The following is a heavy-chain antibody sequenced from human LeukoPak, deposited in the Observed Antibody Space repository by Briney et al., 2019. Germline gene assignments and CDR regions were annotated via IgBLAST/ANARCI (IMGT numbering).Heavy chain of an antibody. D-gene: IGHD1-26*01. V-gene: IGHV3-21*01. CDR3: ARVSSGSYNSPFDY. CDR2: ISSSSSYI. CDR1: GFTFSSYA. Sequence: GGSLRLSCAASGFTFSSYAMSWVRQAPGKGLEWVSSISSSSSYIYYADSVKGRFTISRDNAKNSLYLQMNSLRAEDTAAYYCARVSSGSYNSPFDYWGQGTLVTVSS. J-gene: IGHJ4*02.